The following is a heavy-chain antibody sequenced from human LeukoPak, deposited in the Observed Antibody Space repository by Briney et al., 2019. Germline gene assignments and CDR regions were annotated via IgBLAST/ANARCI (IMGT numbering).Heavy chain of an antibody. J-gene: IGHJ4*02. CDR2: INHSGST. D-gene: IGHD2-21*02. V-gene: IGHV4-34*01. CDR1: GGSFSGYY. Sequence: SETQSLTCAVYGGSFSGYYWSWIRQPPGKGLEWIGEINHSGSTNYNPSLKSRVTISVDTSKNQFSLKLSSVTAADTAVYYCARGPEYCGGDCYNDYWGQGTLVTVSS. CDR3: ARGPEYCGGDCYNDY.